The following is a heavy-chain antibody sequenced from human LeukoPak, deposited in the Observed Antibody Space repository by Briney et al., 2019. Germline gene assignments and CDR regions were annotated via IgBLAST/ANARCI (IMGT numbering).Heavy chain of an antibody. V-gene: IGHV1-2*02. CDR3: ARGRNIAVGGTSLVAH. CDR1: GYTFTDYY. CDR2: INPNNGDT. J-gene: IGHJ4*02. D-gene: IGHD6-13*01. Sequence: ASVKVSFKASGYTFTDYYMHWVRQAPGQGLEWMGWINPNNGDTSYAQKFQGRVTMTRDTSISTAYKELSSLRSDDTAVYYCARGRNIAVGGTSLVAHWGQGTLVTVSS.